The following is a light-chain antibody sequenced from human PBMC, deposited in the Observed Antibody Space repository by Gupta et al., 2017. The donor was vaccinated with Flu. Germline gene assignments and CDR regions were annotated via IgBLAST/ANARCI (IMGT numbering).Light chain of an antibody. CDR1: QNIMNY. J-gene: IGKJ3*01. CDR3: QQSYRSPYT. Sequence: IQITQSPSSLSASVGDRVTITCRASQNIMNYLSWFQQRPGKAPKLLIYSASTLQSGVPSRFSGGGSGKTFTLTISSLQPEDFATYYCQQSYRSPYTSGPGANVELK. V-gene: IGKV1-39*01. CDR2: SAS.